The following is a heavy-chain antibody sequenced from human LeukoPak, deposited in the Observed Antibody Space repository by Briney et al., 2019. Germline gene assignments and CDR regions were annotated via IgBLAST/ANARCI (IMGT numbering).Heavy chain of an antibody. CDR3: ARSMTHLEWLLSDYYYYMDV. D-gene: IGHD3-3*01. V-gene: IGHV3-21*01. J-gene: IGHJ6*03. CDR1: GFTFSSYS. Sequence: PGRSLRLSCAASGFTFSSYSMNWVRQAPGKGLEWVSSISSSSSYIYYADSVKGRFTISRDNAKNSLYLQMNSLRAEDTAVYYCARSMTHLEWLLSDYYYYMDVWGKGTTVTVSS. CDR2: ISSSSSYI.